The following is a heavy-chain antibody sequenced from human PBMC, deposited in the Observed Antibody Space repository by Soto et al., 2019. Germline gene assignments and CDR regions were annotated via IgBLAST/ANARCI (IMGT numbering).Heavy chain of an antibody. Sequence: QVQLVESGGGMVQPGRSLRLSCAASGFTFSSYAMHWVRQAPGKGLEWVAVISYDGSNKYYADSVKGRFTISRDNSKNTLYLQMNSLRAEDTAVYYCARDGFSNYLDYWGQGTLVTVSS. CDR3: ARDGFSNYLDY. V-gene: IGHV3-30-3*01. CDR2: ISYDGSNK. D-gene: IGHD4-4*01. J-gene: IGHJ4*02. CDR1: GFTFSSYA.